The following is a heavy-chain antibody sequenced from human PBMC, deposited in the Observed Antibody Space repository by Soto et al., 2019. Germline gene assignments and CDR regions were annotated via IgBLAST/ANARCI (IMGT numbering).Heavy chain of an antibody. CDR1: GYTFTSYD. CDR2: MNPNSGNT. D-gene: IGHD3-3*01. V-gene: IGHV1-8*01. CDR3: ARSDFWSGYPPQNYYYYMDV. Sequence: GASVKVSCKASGYTFTSYDINWVRQATGQGLEWMGWMNPNSGNTGYAQKFQGRVTMTRNTSISTAYMELGSLRSEDTAVYYCARSDFWSGYPPQNYYYYMDVWGKGTTVTVSS. J-gene: IGHJ6*03.